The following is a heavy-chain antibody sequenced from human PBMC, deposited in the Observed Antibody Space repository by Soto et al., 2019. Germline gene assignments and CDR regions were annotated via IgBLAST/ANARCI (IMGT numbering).Heavy chain of an antibody. Sequence: GGSLRLSCAASGFTFSSYAMSWVRQAPGKGLEWVSAISGSGGSTYYADSVKGRFTISRDNSKNTLYLQMNSLRAEDTAVYYCAKDRSQYGSSSPPVYFDYWGQGTLVTVSS. D-gene: IGHD6-6*01. V-gene: IGHV3-23*01. CDR2: ISGSGGST. CDR3: AKDRSQYGSSSPPVYFDY. CDR1: GFTFSSYA. J-gene: IGHJ4*02.